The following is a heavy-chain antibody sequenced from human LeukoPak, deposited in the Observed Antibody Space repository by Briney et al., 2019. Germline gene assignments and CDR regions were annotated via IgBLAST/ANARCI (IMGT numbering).Heavy chain of an antibody. Sequence: GGSLRLSCAAYGFTFSSYEMNWVRQAPGKGLEWVSYISSSGSTIYYADSVKGRFTISRDNAKNSLYLQMNSLRAEDTAVYYCAELGITMIGGVWGKGTTITISS. V-gene: IGHV3-48*03. J-gene: IGHJ6*04. CDR1: GFTFSSYE. CDR2: ISSSGSTI. CDR3: AELGITMIGGV. D-gene: IGHD3-10*02.